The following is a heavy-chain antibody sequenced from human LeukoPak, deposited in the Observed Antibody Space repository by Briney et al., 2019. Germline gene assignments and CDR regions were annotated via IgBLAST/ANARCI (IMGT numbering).Heavy chain of an antibody. Sequence: PSETLSLTCIVSGGSISSSYWSWIRQSPGKGLEWIGYVHYAESSYYNPSLKSRVTLSVDTSKNQFSLRLSPVTAADTAVYYCAGYGSRSSYKAFDYWGQGTLVTVSS. D-gene: IGHD3-10*01. J-gene: IGHJ4*02. CDR3: AGYGSRSSYKAFDY. CDR2: VHYAESS. CDR1: GGSISSSY. V-gene: IGHV4-59*01.